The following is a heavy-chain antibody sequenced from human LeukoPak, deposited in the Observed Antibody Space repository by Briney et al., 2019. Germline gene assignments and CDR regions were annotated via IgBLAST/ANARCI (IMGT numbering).Heavy chain of an antibody. Sequence: GGSLRLSCAASGFTFSSYAMSWVRQAPGKGLEWVSAISGSGGSTYYADSVKGRFTISRDNSKNTLYLQMNSLRAEDTAVYYCANSPLGYCSGGSCYSGERYFDYWGQGTLVTVSS. D-gene: IGHD2-15*01. J-gene: IGHJ4*02. V-gene: IGHV3-23*01. CDR3: ANSPLGYCSGGSCYSGERYFDY. CDR2: ISGSGGST. CDR1: GFTFSSYA.